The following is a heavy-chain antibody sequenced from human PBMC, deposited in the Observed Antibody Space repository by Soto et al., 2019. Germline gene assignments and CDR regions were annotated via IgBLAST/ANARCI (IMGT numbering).Heavy chain of an antibody. J-gene: IGHJ4*02. CDR1: GYRFTSYG. V-gene: IGHV1-18*01. D-gene: IGHD3-3*01. CDR2: ISAYNGNT. Sequence: GASVKVSWKACGYRFTSYGRRWVRQENGQGLEWMGWISAYNGNTNYAQKLQGRVTMTTDTSTSTAYVELRSLRSDDTAVYYCARARYDFWSGYPVATDYWGRGPLVTVSS. CDR3: ARARYDFWSGYPVATDY.